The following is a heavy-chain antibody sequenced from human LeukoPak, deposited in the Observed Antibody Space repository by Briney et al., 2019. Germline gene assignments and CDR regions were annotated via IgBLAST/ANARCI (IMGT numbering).Heavy chain of an antibody. D-gene: IGHD6-19*01. Sequence: ASVKVSCKASGYSFTGYYMHWVRQAPGQGLEWMGWINPNSGGTNYAQKFQGRVTMTRDTSISTAYMELSRLRSDDTAVYYCARDPSMLSSGLDGGDYWGQGTLVTVSS. CDR1: GYSFTGYY. V-gene: IGHV1-2*02. J-gene: IGHJ4*02. CDR2: INPNSGGT. CDR3: ARDPSMLSSGLDGGDY.